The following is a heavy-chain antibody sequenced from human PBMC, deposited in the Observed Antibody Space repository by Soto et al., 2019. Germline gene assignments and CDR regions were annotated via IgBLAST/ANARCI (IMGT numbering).Heavy chain of an antibody. J-gene: IGHJ4*02. V-gene: IGHV6-1*01. Sequence: SQTLSLTCAMSGDSVSSNSAAWNWIRQSPSRGLEWLGRTYYRSQWYNDYAVSMKNRITINPDTSKNQFSLQLNSVTPEDTAVYYCARSTDSSFDYCGQRTLVTAYS. CDR1: GDSVSSNSAA. D-gene: IGHD6-13*01. CDR3: ARSTDSSFDY. CDR2: TYYRSQWYN.